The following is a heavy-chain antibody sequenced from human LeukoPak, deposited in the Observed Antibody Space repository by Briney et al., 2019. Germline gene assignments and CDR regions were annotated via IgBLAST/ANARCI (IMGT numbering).Heavy chain of an antibody. Sequence: GGSLRLSCAVSGLTLSNVWMNWVRQAPGKGLEWVGRIRSQTAGGTTDFAAPVKGRFSISRDDSKNSLYLQMNSLTNEDTAVYYCAHGSAQYYEYWGQGTLVTVSS. CDR1: GLTLSNVW. CDR2: IRSQTAGGTT. D-gene: IGHD2-15*01. J-gene: IGHJ1*01. V-gene: IGHV3-15*07. CDR3: AHGSAQYYEY.